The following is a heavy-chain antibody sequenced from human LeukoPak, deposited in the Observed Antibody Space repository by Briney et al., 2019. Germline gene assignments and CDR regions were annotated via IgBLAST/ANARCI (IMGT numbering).Heavy chain of an antibody. V-gene: IGHV4-61*01. CDR3: ARDDIRYFDWLSPSDYYYGMDV. Sequence: PSETLSLTCTVSGGSVSSGSYYWSWIRQPPGKGLEWIGYIYYSGSTNYNPSLKSRVTISVDTSKNQFSLKLSSVTAADTAVYYCARDDIRYFDWLSPSDYYYGMDVWGKGTTVTVSS. J-gene: IGHJ6*04. CDR2: IYYSGST. CDR1: GGSVSSGSYY. D-gene: IGHD3-9*01.